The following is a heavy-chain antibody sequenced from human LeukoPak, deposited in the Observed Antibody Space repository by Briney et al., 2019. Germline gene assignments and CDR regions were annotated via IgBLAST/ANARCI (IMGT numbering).Heavy chain of an antibody. Sequence: GGSLRLSCAASGFAFTDYAISWDRQAPGKGLEWVSAITDSGGATYYADSVKGRFTISRDNSKNTLYLQMNSLRGDDTAIYYCAKAYTRSWYAAFDIWGQGTMVTISS. CDR1: GFAFTDYA. CDR3: AKAYTRSWYAAFDI. D-gene: IGHD6-13*01. J-gene: IGHJ3*02. V-gene: IGHV3-23*01. CDR2: ITDSGGAT.